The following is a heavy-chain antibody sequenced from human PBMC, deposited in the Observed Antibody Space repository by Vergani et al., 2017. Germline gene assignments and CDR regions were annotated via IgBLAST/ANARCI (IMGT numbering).Heavy chain of an antibody. CDR3: ARESVAVAGPLDY. CDR1: GFTFSSYA. Sequence: QVQLVESGGGVVQPGRSLRLSCAASGFTFSSYAMHWVRQAPGKGLEWVAVISYDGSNKYYADSVKGRFTISRDNSKNTLYLQMNSLRAEDTAVYYCARESVAVAGPLDYWGQGTLVTVSS. J-gene: IGHJ4*02. CDR2: ISYDGSNK. D-gene: IGHD6-19*01. V-gene: IGHV3-30-3*01.